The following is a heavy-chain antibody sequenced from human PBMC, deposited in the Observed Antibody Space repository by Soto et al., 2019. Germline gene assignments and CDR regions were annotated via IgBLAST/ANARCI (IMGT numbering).Heavy chain of an antibody. V-gene: IGHV5-51*01. CDR2: IYPGDSDI. CDR3: ARQPSIFGPVHGAFDI. Sequence: PGESLKISCKVYGYSFTGYWIGWVRQMPEKGLEWMVIIYPGDSDIRYNPSFQGQVTISADKSANTAYLQWSSLKASDTAMYYCARQPSIFGPVHGAFDIWGQGTMVTVSS. D-gene: IGHD3-3*01. CDR1: GYSFTGYW. J-gene: IGHJ3*02.